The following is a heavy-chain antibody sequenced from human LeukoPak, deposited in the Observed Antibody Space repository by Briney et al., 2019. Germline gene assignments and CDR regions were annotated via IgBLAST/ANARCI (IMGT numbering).Heavy chain of an antibody. CDR3: ARDQGEGLDI. CDR2: IYYSGTT. V-gene: IGHV4-59*01. Sequence: KPSETLSLTCTVSGGSISSYYWNCIRQPPGKGLEWIGYIYYSGTTSYNPSLNSRVSVSVDTSKNQISLKLSSVTAADTAVYYCARDQGEGLDIWGQGTMVTVSS. CDR1: GGSISSYY. J-gene: IGHJ3*02. D-gene: IGHD1-26*01.